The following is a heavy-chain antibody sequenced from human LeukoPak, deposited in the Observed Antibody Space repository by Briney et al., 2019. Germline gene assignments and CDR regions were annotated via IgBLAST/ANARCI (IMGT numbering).Heavy chain of an antibody. CDR2: ISSSSGSI. V-gene: IGHV3-21*01. J-gene: IGHJ3*02. CDR1: GFTFSSFS. CDR3: ARDKRPAANDAFDI. D-gene: IGHD2-2*01. Sequence: PGGSLRLSCAASGFTFSSFSVNWVRQAPGQGLEWVSSISSSSGSIYYADSLKGRFTISRDNARNSLYLQMDSLRAEDTAVYYCARDKRPAANDAFDIWGQGTMVTVSS.